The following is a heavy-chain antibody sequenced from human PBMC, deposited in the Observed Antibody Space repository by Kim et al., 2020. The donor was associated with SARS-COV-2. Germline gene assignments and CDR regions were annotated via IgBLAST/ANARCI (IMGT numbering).Heavy chain of an antibody. CDR1: GGSFSGYY. Sequence: SETLSLTCAVYGGSFSGYYWSWIRQPPGKGLEWIGEINHSGSTNYNPSLKSRVTISVDTSKNQFSLKLSSVTAADTAVYCCARERGNVVVVTAIPVGRRGGFDYWGQGTLVTVSS. J-gene: IGHJ4*02. D-gene: IGHD2-21*02. CDR2: INHSGST. CDR3: ARERGNVVVVTAIPVGRRGGFDY. V-gene: IGHV4-34*01.